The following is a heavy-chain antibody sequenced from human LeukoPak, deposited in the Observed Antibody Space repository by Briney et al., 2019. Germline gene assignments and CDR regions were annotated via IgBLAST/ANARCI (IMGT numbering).Heavy chain of an antibody. V-gene: IGHV3-33*08. D-gene: IGHD1-26*01. CDR1: GFTFSSYG. Sequence: GGSLRLSCSASGFTFSSYGMHWVRQAPGKGLEWVAVIWYDGSNRYYADSVKGRFTISRDNSKNTLYLQLNSLRAEDTAVYYCARGKREVLNTRVFDYWGQGTLVTVSS. CDR3: ARGKREVLNTRVFDY. J-gene: IGHJ4*02. CDR2: IWYDGSNR.